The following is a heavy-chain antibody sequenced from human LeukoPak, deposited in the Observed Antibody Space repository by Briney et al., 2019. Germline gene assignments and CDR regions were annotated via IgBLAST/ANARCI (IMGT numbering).Heavy chain of an antibody. CDR1: GGSISTGFHY. Sequence: PSETLSLTCTVSGGSISTGFHYWAWIRQPPGRGPEWIGGVCDYGNSGSGPSLKCRLSLSVDSSKNKLARNLKFVAVADRGIYYCVSTPRGIALAGSDNWGQGTLVSVSS. D-gene: IGHD6-19*01. J-gene: IGHJ4*02. CDR2: VCDYGNS. V-gene: IGHV4-39*01. CDR3: VSTPRGIALAGSDN.